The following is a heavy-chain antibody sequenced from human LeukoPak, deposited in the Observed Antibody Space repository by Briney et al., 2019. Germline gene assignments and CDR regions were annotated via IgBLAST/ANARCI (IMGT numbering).Heavy chain of an antibody. D-gene: IGHD2-2*01. Sequence: SETLSLTCAVYGGSFSGYYWSWIRQPPGKGLERIGEINHSGSTNYNPSLKSRVTISVDTSKNQFSLKLSSVTAADTAVYYCASKEGSTFYGMDVWGQGTTVTVSS. J-gene: IGHJ6*02. CDR1: GGSFSGYY. CDR2: INHSGST. V-gene: IGHV4-34*01. CDR3: ASKEGSTFYGMDV.